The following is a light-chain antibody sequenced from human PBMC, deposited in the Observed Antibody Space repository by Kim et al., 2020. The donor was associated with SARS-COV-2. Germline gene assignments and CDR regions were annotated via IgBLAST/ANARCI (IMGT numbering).Light chain of an antibody. CDR1: SSNIGNSY. CDR2: DKH. Sequence: QKVTISCSGSSSNIGNSYVYWYQQLPGTAPKLLIYDKHKRPSGIPDRFSGSKSGTSATLGITGLQTGDEADYYCGTWDSSLSAGVFGGGTQLTVL. CDR3: GTWDSSLSAGV. V-gene: IGLV1-51*01. J-gene: IGLJ3*02.